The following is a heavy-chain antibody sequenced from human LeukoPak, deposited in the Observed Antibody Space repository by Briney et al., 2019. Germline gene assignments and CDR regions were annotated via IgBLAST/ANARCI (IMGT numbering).Heavy chain of an antibody. V-gene: IGHV3-74*03. J-gene: IGHJ6*02. CDR3: ARSIGLTGGGVDV. Sequence: GGSLRLSCAASGFTFSSHWMHWVRQAPGKGLVWVSRINGDGSNTTYADSVKGRFTISRDNAKKTLYLQMNSLRAEDTAVYYCARSIGLTGGGVDVWGQGTTVTVSS. CDR2: INGDGSNT. D-gene: IGHD3-9*01. CDR1: GFTFSSHW.